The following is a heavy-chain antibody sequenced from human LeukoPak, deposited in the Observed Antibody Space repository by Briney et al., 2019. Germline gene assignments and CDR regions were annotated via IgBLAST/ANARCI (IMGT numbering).Heavy chain of an antibody. CDR3: ARDLWGYCSSTSCYTAPFVSY. D-gene: IGHD2-2*02. J-gene: IGHJ4*02. CDR2: FDPEDGET. CDR1: GYTLTELS. V-gene: IGHV1-24*01. Sequence: GASVKVSCKVSGYTLTELSMHWVRQAPGKGLEWMGGFDPEDGETIYAQKFQGRVTMTRDTSISTAYMELSRLRSVDTAVYYCARDLWGYCSSTSCYTAPFVSYWGQGTLVTVSS.